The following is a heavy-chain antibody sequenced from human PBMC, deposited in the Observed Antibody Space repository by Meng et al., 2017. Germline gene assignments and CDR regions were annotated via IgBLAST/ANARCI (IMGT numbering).Heavy chain of an antibody. CDR3: AREGRVDFDY. Sequence: QVPLVHTGLRLKKPGASVKVSCKASGYPFTSYAMNWVRQAPGQGLEWMGWINTNTGNPTYAQGFTGRFVFSLDTSVSTAYLQISSLKAEDTAVYYCAREGRVDFDYWGQGTLVTVSS. CDR2: INTNTGNP. V-gene: IGHV7-4-1*02. D-gene: IGHD1-26*01. J-gene: IGHJ4*02. CDR1: GYPFTSYA.